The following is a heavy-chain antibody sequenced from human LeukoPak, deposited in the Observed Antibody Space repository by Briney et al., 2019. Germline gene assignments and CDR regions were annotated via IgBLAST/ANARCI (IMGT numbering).Heavy chain of an antibody. D-gene: IGHD3-9*01. J-gene: IGHJ3*02. CDR1: GYTFTNYY. CDR3: ARSSAYYNEADI. CDR2: INPSGGST. V-gene: IGHV1-46*01. Sequence: GASVKVSCKTSGYTFTNYYLHRVRQAPGQGLEWMGIINPSGGSTTYAQKFQGRLTMTGDTSTSTVYMELSSLRSEDTAVYYCARSSAYYNEADIWGQGTMVTVSS.